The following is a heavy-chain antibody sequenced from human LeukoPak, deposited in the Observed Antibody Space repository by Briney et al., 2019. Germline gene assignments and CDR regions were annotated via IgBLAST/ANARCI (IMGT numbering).Heavy chain of an antibody. Sequence: PGGSLRLSCAASGFTFSSYSMNWVRQAPGKGLEWVSSISSSSSYIYYADSVKGRFTISRDNAKNSLYLQMNSLRAEDTAVYYCARDRGYSSSWFDYWGQGNLVTVSS. CDR2: ISSSSSYI. V-gene: IGHV3-21*01. D-gene: IGHD6-13*01. J-gene: IGHJ4*02. CDR3: ARDRGYSSSWFDY. CDR1: GFTFSSYS.